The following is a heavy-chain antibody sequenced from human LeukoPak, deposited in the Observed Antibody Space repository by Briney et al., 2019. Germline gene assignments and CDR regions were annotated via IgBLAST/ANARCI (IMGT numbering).Heavy chain of an antibody. J-gene: IGHJ4*02. CDR1: GFTFSSYA. CDR3: AKEGVPQYSGSYWGFDY. Sequence: PGGSLRLSCAASGFTFSSYAMSWVRQAPGKGLEWVSAISGSGGSTYYADSVKGRFTISRDNSKNTLYLQMNSLRAEDTAVHYCAKEGVPQYSGSYWGFDYWGQGTLVTVSS. CDR2: ISGSGGST. V-gene: IGHV3-23*01. D-gene: IGHD1-26*01.